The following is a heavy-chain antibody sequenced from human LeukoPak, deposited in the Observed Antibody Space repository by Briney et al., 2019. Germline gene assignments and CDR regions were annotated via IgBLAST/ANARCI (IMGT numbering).Heavy chain of an antibody. J-gene: IGHJ4*02. CDR1: GFTFSSYW. CDR2: ISGSGGST. Sequence: PGGSLRLSCAASGFTFSSYWMHWVRQAPGKGLEWVSAISGSGGSTSYADSVKGRFTISRDNSKNTLYLQMNSLRAEDTAVYYCAKVSRIDGSGILLDWGQGTLVTVSS. CDR3: AKVSRIDGSGILLD. V-gene: IGHV3-23*01. D-gene: IGHD3-10*01.